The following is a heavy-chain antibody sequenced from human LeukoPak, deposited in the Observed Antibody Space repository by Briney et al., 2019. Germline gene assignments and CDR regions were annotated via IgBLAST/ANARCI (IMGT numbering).Heavy chain of an antibody. CDR2: IYYSGST. V-gene: IGHV4-59*01. CDR1: GGSISSYY. Sequence: PSETLSLTCTVSGGSISSYYWSWIRQPPGKGLEWIGYIYYSGSTNYNPSLKSRVTISVDTSKNQFSLKLSSVTAADTAVYYCARGGYSSGWPTYYFDYWGQGTLVTVFS. CDR3: ARGGYSSGWPTYYFDY. D-gene: IGHD6-19*01. J-gene: IGHJ4*02.